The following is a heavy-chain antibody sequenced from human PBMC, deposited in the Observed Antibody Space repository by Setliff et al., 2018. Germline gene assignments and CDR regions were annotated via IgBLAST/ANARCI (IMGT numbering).Heavy chain of an antibody. CDR1: RGSINSHY. V-gene: IGHV4-4*07. J-gene: IGHJ4*02. CDR2: IFGSGST. Sequence: ETLSLTCTVSRGSINSHYWSWIRQPAGKGLEWIGRIFGSGSTNYNPSLKSRVTMSIDTSKNQFFLKVRSVTAADTAAYYCARDRGSNNSPEDFDYWGLGTLVTVSS. D-gene: IGHD1-1*01. CDR3: ARDRGSNNSPEDFDY.